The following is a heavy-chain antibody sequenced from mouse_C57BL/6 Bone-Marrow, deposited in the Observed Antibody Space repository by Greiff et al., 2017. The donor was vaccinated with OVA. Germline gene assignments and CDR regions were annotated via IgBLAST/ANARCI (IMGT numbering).Heavy chain of an antibody. CDR1: GFSFTSYG. J-gene: IGHJ3*01. D-gene: IGHD2-3*01. CDR3: ASLYDSLFAY. Sequence: VKLMESGPGLVQPSQSLSITCTVSGFSFTSYGVHWVRQSPGKGLEWLGVIWSGGSTDYNAAFISRLSISKDNSKSQVFFKMNSLQADDTAIYYCASLYDSLFAYWGQGTLVTVSA. CDR2: IWSGGST. V-gene: IGHV2-2*01.